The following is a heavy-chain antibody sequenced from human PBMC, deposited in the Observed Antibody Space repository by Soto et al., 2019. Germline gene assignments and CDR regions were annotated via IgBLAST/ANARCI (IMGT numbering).Heavy chain of an antibody. V-gene: IGHV1-18*04. J-gene: IGHJ4*02. Sequence: APVKVSCKASGYTFTSHGISWVRQAPGQAPEAMGWISAYNGNTNYAHKLHGRVTMTTDTSTSTAYMELRSLRSDEPAVYYCARGMWWFGELSPYFGCWGQGTLVAVSS. CDR3: ARGMWWFGELSPYFGC. CDR2: ISAYNGNT. D-gene: IGHD3-10*01. CDR1: GYTFTSHG.